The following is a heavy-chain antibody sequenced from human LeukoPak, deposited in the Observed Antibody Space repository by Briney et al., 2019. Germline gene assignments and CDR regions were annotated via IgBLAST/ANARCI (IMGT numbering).Heavy chain of an antibody. CDR1: GFTFSSYE. V-gene: IGHV3-48*03. CDR2: ISSSGSTI. CDR3: ARGGDAAAGTDYFDY. J-gene: IGHJ4*02. Sequence: GGSLRHSCAASGFTFSSYEMNWVRQAPGKGLEWVSYISSSGSTIYYADSVKGRFTISRDNAKNSLYLQMNSLRAEDTAVYYCARGGDAAAGTDYFDYWGQGTLVTVSS. D-gene: IGHD6-13*01.